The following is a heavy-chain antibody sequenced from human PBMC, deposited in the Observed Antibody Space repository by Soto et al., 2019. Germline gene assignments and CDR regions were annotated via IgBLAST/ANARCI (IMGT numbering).Heavy chain of an antibody. Sequence: GASVKVSCKASGGTFSSYAISWVRQAPGQGLEWMGGIIPIFGTANYAQKFQGRVTITADESTSTAYMELRSLRSDDTAVYYCARDSPNYYDTPWLFRFDYWGQGTLVTVSS. CDR1: GGTFSSYA. J-gene: IGHJ4*02. V-gene: IGHV1-69*13. CDR2: IIPIFGTA. D-gene: IGHD3-22*01. CDR3: ARDSPNYYDTPWLFRFDY.